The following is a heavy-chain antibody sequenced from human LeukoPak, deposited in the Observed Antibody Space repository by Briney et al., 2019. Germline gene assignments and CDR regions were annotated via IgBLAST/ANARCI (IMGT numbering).Heavy chain of an antibody. CDR3: AKDPYSYGSYFDY. D-gene: IGHD5-18*01. CDR2: IWYDGRDK. Sequence: GGSLRLSCAASGFTFSGCGMHWVRQAPGKGLEWVAFIWYDGRDKYYADSVKGQFTISSDNSKNTLYLQMNSLRAEDTAVYYCAKDPYSYGSYFDYWGQGNLVTVSS. CDR1: GFTFSGCG. J-gene: IGHJ4*02. V-gene: IGHV3-30*02.